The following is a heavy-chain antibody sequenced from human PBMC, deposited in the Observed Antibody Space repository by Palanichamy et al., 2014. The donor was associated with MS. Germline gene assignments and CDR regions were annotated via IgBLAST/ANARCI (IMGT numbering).Heavy chain of an antibody. Sequence: VQLVQSGAEVKKPGASVKISCKTSGYTFTNYWLHWVRQAPGQGLEWMGLINPSGGSTTYAQNFRGRVTMTMDTSTSTIYMELSSLRSEDTALYYCTRDVPHNAFDIWGQGTMVTVSS. CDR3: TRDVPHNAFDI. V-gene: IGHV1-46*01. CDR2: INPSGGST. J-gene: IGHJ3*02. D-gene: IGHD3-10*02. CDR1: GYTFTNYW.